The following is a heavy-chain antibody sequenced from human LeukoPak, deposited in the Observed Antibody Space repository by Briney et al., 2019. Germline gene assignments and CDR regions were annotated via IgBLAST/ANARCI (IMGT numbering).Heavy chain of an antibody. D-gene: IGHD2-2*01. CDR3: AREDIVVVPAAPAFDY. Sequence: GGSLRLSCAASGFTFSSYAMSWVRQAPGKGLVWVSRINTDGSSTSYADSVKGRFTISRDNAKNTLYLQMNSLRAEDTAVYYCAREDIVVVPAAPAFDYWGQGTLVTVSS. J-gene: IGHJ4*02. CDR2: INTDGSST. CDR1: GFTFSSYA. V-gene: IGHV3-74*01.